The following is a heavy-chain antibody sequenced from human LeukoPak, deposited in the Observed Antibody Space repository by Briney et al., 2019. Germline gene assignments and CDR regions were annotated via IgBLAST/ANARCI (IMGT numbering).Heavy chain of an antibody. V-gene: IGHV3-15*01. CDR2: IKSKTDGGTT. Sequence: GGSLRLSCAASGFTFSNAWMSWVRQAPGKGLEWVGRIKSKTDGGTTDYAAPVKGRFTISRDDLKNTLYLQMNSLKTEDTAVYYCFKPATVTTGSFRAFDIWGQGTMVTVSS. D-gene: IGHD4-17*01. CDR1: GFTFSNAW. CDR3: FKPATVTTGSFRAFDI. J-gene: IGHJ3*02.